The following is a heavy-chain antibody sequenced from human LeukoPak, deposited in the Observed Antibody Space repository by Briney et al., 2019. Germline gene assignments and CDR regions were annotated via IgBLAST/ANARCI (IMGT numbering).Heavy chain of an antibody. CDR2: IYSGGST. Sequence: PGGSLRLSCAASGFTVSSNYMSWVRQASGKGLEWVSVIYSGGSTYYADSVKGRFTISRDNSKNTVYLQMNSLRAEDTAVYYCARAYRIGLYGFDYWGQGTLVTVAS. D-gene: IGHD3-16*01. V-gene: IGHV3-53*01. CDR3: ARAYRIGLYGFDY. CDR1: GFTVSSNY. J-gene: IGHJ4*02.